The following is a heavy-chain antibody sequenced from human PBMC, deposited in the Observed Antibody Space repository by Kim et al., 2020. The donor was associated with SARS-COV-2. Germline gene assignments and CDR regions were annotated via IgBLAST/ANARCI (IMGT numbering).Heavy chain of an antibody. CDR1: GFTFSTYG. CDR3: AKNFYRGAYGSGLFDY. Sequence: GGSLRLSCAASGFTFSTYGMSWVRQAPGKGLDWVSGVSGSSDKTYYADSVKGRFTISRDNSKSTLYLQMNSLRAEDTALYYCAKNFYRGAYGSGLFDYWGQGILVTVPS. V-gene: IGHV3-23*01. D-gene: IGHD5-12*01. CDR2: VSGSSDKT. J-gene: IGHJ4*02.